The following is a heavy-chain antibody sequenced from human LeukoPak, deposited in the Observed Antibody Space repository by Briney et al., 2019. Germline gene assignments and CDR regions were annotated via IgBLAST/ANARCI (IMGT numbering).Heavy chain of an antibody. Sequence: GGSLRLSCAASGFSFNSYWMTWVRQPPGRGLEWVANIDPAGTDTYYVDPVKGRFTISRDNAKNLVYLQMNTLRAEDTAVHSCGRFGYVASIDLWGQGTLVTVSS. CDR3: GRFGYVASIDL. CDR2: IDPAGTDT. CDR1: GFSFNSYW. V-gene: IGHV3-7*01. J-gene: IGHJ4*02. D-gene: IGHD2-15*01.